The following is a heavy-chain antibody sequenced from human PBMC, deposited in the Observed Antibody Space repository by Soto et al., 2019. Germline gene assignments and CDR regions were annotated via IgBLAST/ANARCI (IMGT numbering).Heavy chain of an antibody. D-gene: IGHD5-12*01. J-gene: IGHJ4*02. CDR1: GYSFTNYW. Sequence: GESLKISCKGFGYSFTNYWITWVRQMPGKGLEWMGRIDPSDSYTNYSPSFQGRFTISRDNSKNTLYLQMNSLRAEDTAVYYCARGLVEMATIFDYWGQGTLVTVSS. V-gene: IGHV5-10-1*01. CDR2: IDPSDSYT. CDR3: ARGLVEMATIFDY.